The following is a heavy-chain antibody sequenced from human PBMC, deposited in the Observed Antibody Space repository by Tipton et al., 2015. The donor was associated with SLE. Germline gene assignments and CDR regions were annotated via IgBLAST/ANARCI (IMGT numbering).Heavy chain of an antibody. CDR3: ARLREELRWDSGSERPIAVDN. V-gene: IGHV4-61*02. D-gene: IGHD5-12*01. CDR2: VYTTGST. CDR1: NGSISSGSYY. Sequence: TLSLTCIVSNGSISSGSYYWSWFRQPAGKGLEWIGRVYTTGSTNYNPSLKSRVAMSVDTSRNQFSLKLTSVTAADTAVYYCARLREELRWDSGSERPIAVDNWGQGTLVTVSS. J-gene: IGHJ4*02.